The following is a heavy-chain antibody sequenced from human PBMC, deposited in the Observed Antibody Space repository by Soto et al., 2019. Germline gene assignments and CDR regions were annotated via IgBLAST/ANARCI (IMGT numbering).Heavy chain of an antibody. CDR3: ARVTPVPTSSFAS. J-gene: IGHJ4*02. V-gene: IGHV1-69*02. CDR1: GGASSTYT. Sequence: QVQLVQSGAEVKKPGSSVKVSCTASGGASSTYTISWLRQTPGQGLEWMGRIIPMFGIAKYPQKFQDRLTITADRSPHTASMELGRLRSAATAVYFCARVTPVPTSSFASWGQGTLLTVSS. D-gene: IGHD4-17*01. CDR2: IIPMFGIA.